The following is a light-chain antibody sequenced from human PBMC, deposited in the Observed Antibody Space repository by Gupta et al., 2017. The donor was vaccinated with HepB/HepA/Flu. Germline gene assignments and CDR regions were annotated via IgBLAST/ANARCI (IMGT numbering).Light chain of an antibody. CDR2: EDR. CDR3: YSTDNTGHPL. Sequence: SELTPPPSVSVSPGQTARMTCSGDILPRKYAYWYHQKPGQAPLLVSYEDRKRPSGIPGRVSASSSGTVATLTISGAQVEDEGDYYCYSTDNTGHPLFGGGTKLSV. V-gene: IGLV3-10*01. J-gene: IGLJ2*01. CDR1: ILPRKY.